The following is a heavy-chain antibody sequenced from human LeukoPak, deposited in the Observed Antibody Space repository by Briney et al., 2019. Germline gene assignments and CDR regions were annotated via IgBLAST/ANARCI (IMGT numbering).Heavy chain of an antibody. CDR2: IRYDGSNK. CDR1: GFTFSSYA. Sequence: PGGSLRLSCAASGFTFSSYAMHWVRQAPGKGLEWVAFIRYDGSNKYYADSVKGRFTISRDNSKNTLYLQMNSLRAEDTAVYYCAKGRLLLSSSWFDYWGQGTLVTVSS. CDR3: AKGRLLLSSSWFDY. V-gene: IGHV3-30*02. D-gene: IGHD6-13*01. J-gene: IGHJ4*02.